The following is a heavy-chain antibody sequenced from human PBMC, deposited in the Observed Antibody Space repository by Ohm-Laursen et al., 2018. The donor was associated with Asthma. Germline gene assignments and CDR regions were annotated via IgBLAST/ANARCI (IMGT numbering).Heavy chain of an antibody. CDR3: ARDDDYMGFDN. J-gene: IGHJ4*02. D-gene: IGHD4-17*01. CDR1: GGSISSGESY. V-gene: IGHV4-30-4*08. Sequence: SETLSLTWAVSGGSISSGESYWTWIRQPPGKGLEWIAYMHYSGTTYYSPSLKSRISISVDTSKDQFSLKVTSVIAADTAVYFCARDDDYMGFDNWGQGTLVIVSS. CDR2: MHYSGTT.